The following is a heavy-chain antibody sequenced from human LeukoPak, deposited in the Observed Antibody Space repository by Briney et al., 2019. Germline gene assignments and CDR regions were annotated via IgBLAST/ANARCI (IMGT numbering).Heavy chain of an antibody. D-gene: IGHD1-1*01. J-gene: IGHJ4*02. CDR1: GFTFNYYN. CDR2: ITSSGAYI. Sequence: GGSLRLSCAASGFTFNYYNMNWVRQAPGKALEWVSSITSSGAYIFYADSVRGRFTISRDNAKNTLYLQMNSLRAEDTAVYYCARDYGLERPFDYWGQGTLVTVSS. V-gene: IGHV3-21*01. CDR3: ARDYGLERPFDY.